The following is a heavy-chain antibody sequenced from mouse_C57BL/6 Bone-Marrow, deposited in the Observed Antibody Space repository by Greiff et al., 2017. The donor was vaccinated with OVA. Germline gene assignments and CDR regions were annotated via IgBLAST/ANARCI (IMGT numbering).Heavy chain of an antibody. CDR1: GFTFSSYA. CDR2: ISDGGSYT. D-gene: IGHD1-1*01. Sequence: DVMLVESGGGLVKPGGSLKLSCAASGFTFSSYAMSWVRQTPEKRLEWVATISDGGSYTYYPDNVKGRFTTSRDNAKNNLYLQMSHLKSEDTAMYYCARGYYYGSSYYAMDYWGQGTSVTVSS. CDR3: ARGYYYGSSYYAMDY. J-gene: IGHJ4*01. V-gene: IGHV5-4*03.